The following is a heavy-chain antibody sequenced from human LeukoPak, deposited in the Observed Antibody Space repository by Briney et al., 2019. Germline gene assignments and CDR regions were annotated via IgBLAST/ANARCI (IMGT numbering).Heavy chain of an antibody. Sequence: GGSLRLSCSASGFTFSSYAMSSVRQTPGRGLEWVAVIWSDGTEKYYADSVKGQFAISRDDSNKMGYLQMNSLRVEDTAVYYCAKDIERGFDYTNSLDYWGQGTLVTVSS. V-gene: IGHV3-33*06. CDR2: IWSDGTEK. J-gene: IGHJ4*02. CDR3: AKDIERGFDYTNSLDY. D-gene: IGHD4-11*01. CDR1: GFTFSSYA.